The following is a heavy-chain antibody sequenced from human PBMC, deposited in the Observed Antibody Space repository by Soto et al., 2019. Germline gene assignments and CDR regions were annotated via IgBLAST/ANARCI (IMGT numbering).Heavy chain of an antibody. V-gene: IGHV3-9*01. J-gene: IGHJ6*03. D-gene: IGHD6-13*01. Sequence: EVQLVESGGGLVQPGRSLRLSCAASGFTFGDSAMHWVRQAPGKGLEWVSGISWNSGNIGYADSVKGRFAISRDNAKNSLFLLMNSLRPEDTALYYCAKDFGYSSSWALNYYMDVWGKGTTVTVSS. CDR2: ISWNSGNI. CDR3: AKDFGYSSSWALNYYMDV. CDR1: GFTFGDSA.